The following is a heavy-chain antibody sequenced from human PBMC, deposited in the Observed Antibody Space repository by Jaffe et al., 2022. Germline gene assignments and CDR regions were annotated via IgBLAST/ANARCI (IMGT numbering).Heavy chain of an antibody. CDR1: GYSISSGYY. CDR3: AIQLWLHHFDY. Sequence: QVQLQESGPGLVKPSETLSLTCAVSGYSISSGYYWGWIRQPPGKGLEWIGSIYHSGSTYYNPSLKSRVTISVDTSKNQFSLKLSSVTAADTAVYYCAIQLWLHHFDYWGQGTLVTVSS. V-gene: IGHV4-38-2*01. CDR2: IYHSGST. D-gene: IGHD5-18*01. J-gene: IGHJ4*02.